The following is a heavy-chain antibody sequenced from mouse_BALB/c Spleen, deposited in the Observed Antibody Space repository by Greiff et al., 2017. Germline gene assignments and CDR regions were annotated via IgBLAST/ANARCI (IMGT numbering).Heavy chain of an antibody. CDR2: ISSGGSYT. J-gene: IGHJ4*01. Sequence: DVKLVESGGGLVKPGGSLKLSCAASGFTFSSYTMSWVRQTPEKRLEWVATISSGGSYTYYPDSVKGRFTISRDNAKNTLYLQMSSLKSEDTAMYYCTRETTVVADAMDYWGQGTSVTVSS. CDR3: TRETTVVADAMDY. V-gene: IGHV5-6-4*01. CDR1: GFTFSSYT. D-gene: IGHD1-1*01.